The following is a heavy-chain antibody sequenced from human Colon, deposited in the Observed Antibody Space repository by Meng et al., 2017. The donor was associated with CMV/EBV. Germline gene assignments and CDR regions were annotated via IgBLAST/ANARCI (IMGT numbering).Heavy chain of an antibody. CDR3: ARVVYYGSGSFK. CDR2: IYYSGST. D-gene: IGHD3-10*01. V-gene: IGHV4-59*01. CDR1: GGSISSYY. Sequence: GSLRLSCTVSGGSISSYYWSWIRQPPGKGLEWIGYIYYSGSTNYNPSLKSRVTISVDTSKNQFSLKLSSVTAADTAVHYCARVVYYGSGSFKWGQGTLVTVSS. J-gene: IGHJ4*02.